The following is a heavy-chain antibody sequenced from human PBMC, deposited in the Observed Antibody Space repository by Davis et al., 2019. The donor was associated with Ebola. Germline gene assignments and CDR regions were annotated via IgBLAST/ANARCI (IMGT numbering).Heavy chain of an antibody. D-gene: IGHD6-13*01. Sequence: PGGSLRLSCKGSGCSLTSYWIGWVRQMPGKGLEWMGIIYPGDSDTRYSPSFQGHVTISADKSISTAYLQWSSLKASDTAMYYCARQDSSWFESFDPWGQGTLVTVSS. J-gene: IGHJ5*02. CDR2: IYPGDSDT. CDR3: ARQDSSWFESFDP. V-gene: IGHV5-51*01. CDR1: GCSLTSYW.